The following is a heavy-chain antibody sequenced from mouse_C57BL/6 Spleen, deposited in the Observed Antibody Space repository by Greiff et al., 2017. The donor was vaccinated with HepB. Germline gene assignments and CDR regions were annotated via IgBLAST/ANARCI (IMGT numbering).Heavy chain of an antibody. V-gene: IGHV1-72*01. J-gene: IGHJ3*01. CDR3: AREVYYGNYVWFAY. CDR1: GYTFTSYW. CDR2: IDPNSGGT. D-gene: IGHD2-1*01. Sequence: QVHVKQPGAELVKPGASVKLSCKASGYTFTSYWMHWVKQRPGRGLEWIGRIDPNSGGTKYNEKFKSKATLTVDKPSSTAYMQLSSLTSEDSAVYYCAREVYYGNYVWFAYWGQGTLVTVSA.